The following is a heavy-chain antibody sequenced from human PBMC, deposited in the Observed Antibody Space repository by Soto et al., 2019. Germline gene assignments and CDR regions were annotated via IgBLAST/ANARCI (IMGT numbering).Heavy chain of an antibody. D-gene: IGHD3-10*01. V-gene: IGHV4-59*07. Sequence: SDTLVPTCTVSGGSISTYCWGWIRRSPGKGREWIGNMSYSGGTNYNPSLKSRVTMSVDTSKNKGSLKLSSVTAADTAVYYLARVPVWFRELLKVLWFDPGGQGTLVTVSS. J-gene: IGHJ5*02. CDR2: MSYSGGT. CDR3: ARVPVWFRELLKVLWFDP. CDR1: GGSISTYC.